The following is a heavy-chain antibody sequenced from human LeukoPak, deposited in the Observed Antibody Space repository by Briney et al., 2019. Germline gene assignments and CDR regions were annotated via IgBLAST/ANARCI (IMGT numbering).Heavy chain of an antibody. CDR1: GFTFDDYA. CDR2: ISWNSGSI. CDR3: XKDXLGYSSGWSFDY. D-gene: IGHD6-19*01. Sequence: GGSLRLSCAASGFTFDDYAMHWVRQAPGKGLEWVSGISWNSGSIGYADSVKGRFTISRDNAKNSLYLQMNSLRAEDTALYYCXKDXLGYSSGWSFDYWGQGTLVTVSS. V-gene: IGHV3-9*01. J-gene: IGHJ4*02.